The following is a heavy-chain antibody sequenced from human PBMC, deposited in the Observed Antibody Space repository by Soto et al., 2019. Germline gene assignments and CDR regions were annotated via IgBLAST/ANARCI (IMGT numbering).Heavy chain of an antibody. CDR2: IYYSGST. D-gene: IGHD6-13*01. CDR1: GGSISSGGYY. Sequence: SETLSLTCTVSGGSISSGGYYWSWIRQHPGKGLEWIGYIYYSGSTYYNPSLKSRVTISVDTSKNQFSLKLSSVTAADTAVYYCAREEAGIHAFDIWGQGTMVTVSS. V-gene: IGHV4-31*03. J-gene: IGHJ3*02. CDR3: AREEAGIHAFDI.